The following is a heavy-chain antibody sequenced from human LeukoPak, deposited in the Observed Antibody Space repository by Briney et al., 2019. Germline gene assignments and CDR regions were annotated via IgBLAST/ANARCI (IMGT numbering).Heavy chain of an antibody. J-gene: IGHJ4*02. CDR2: IKQDGSEK. D-gene: IGHD3-22*01. V-gene: IGHV3-7*01. CDR1: GFTFSSYW. Sequence: GGSLRLSCAASGFTFSSYWMSWVCQAPGKGLEWVANIKQDGSEKYYVDSVKGRFTISRDNAKNSLYLQMNSLRAEDTAVYYCARNSAYYYDSTQDYWGQGNLVTVSS. CDR3: ARNSAYYYDSTQDY.